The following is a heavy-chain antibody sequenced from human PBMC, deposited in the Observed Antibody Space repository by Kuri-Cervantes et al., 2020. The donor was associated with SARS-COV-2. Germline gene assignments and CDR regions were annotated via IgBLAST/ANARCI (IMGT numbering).Heavy chain of an antibody. J-gene: IGHJ4*02. Sequence: GGSLRLSCAASGFTFSSYAMSWVRQAPGKGLEWVSVIYSGGSSTYYADSVKGRFTISRDNSKNTLYLQMNSLRAEDTAVYYCARGRNYDILTGYYISTPFDYWGQGTLVTVSS. V-gene: IGHV3-23*03. CDR1: GFTFSSYA. CDR3: ARGRNYDILTGYYISTPFDY. CDR2: IYSGGSST. D-gene: IGHD3-9*01.